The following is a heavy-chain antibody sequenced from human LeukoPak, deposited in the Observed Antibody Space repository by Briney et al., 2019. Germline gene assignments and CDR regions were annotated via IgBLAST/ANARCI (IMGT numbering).Heavy chain of an antibody. D-gene: IGHD3-22*01. V-gene: IGHV3-21*01. CDR3: ARGGGYDSSGYYMGLDY. J-gene: IGHJ4*02. CDR1: GFTFSSYT. CDR2: ISSSSSYI. Sequence: GGSLRLSCAASGFTFSSYTMNWVRQAPGKGLEWVSSISSSSSYIYYADSLKGRFTISRDNAKNSLYLQMNSLRAEDTAVYYCARGGGYDSSGYYMGLDYWGQGTLVTVSS.